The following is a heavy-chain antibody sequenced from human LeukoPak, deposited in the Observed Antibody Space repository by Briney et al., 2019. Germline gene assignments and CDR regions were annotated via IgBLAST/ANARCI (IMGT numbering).Heavy chain of an antibody. CDR2: ISWNGGVV. J-gene: IGHJ6*03. V-gene: IGHV3-9*01. CDR3: AKIAVPRPGRYHIDV. CDR1: GFIFENYA. D-gene: IGHD2-21*01. Sequence: GGSLRLSCAASGFIFENYAMNWVRQAPGKGLEWVSGISWNGGVVGYMDSVKGRFTISRDNANNFLYLQMSSLKVEDTAFYYCAKIAVPRPGRYHIDVWGKGITVTVSS.